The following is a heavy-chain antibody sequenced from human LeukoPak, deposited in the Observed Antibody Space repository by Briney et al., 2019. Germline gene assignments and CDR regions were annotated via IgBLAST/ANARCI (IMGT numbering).Heavy chain of an antibody. CDR1: GFTFSSYG. J-gene: IGHJ4*02. V-gene: IGHV3-30*03. Sequence: PGGSLRLSCAASGFTFSSYGMHWVRQAPGKGLEWVAVISYDGSNKYYADSVKGRFTISRDNSKNTLYLQMNSLRAEDTAVYYCARDFVMAAAQTLDYWGQGTLVTVSS. CDR3: ARDFVMAAAQTLDY. D-gene: IGHD3-16*02. CDR2: ISYDGSNK.